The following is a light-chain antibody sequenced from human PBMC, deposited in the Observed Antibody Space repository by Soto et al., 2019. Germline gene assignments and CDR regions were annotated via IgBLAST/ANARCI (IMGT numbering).Light chain of an antibody. CDR3: AAWDDSLNGVV. V-gene: IGLV1-44*01. CDR2: SND. Sequence: QPVLAQPPSASGTPGQRVTISCSGSTSNIGTNAVNWYQQLPGTAPKLLIYSNDQWPSGVPDRFSGSRSGISASLAISGLRSEDDAAYYCAAWDDSLNGVVFGGGTKLTVL. J-gene: IGLJ2*01. CDR1: TSNIGTNA.